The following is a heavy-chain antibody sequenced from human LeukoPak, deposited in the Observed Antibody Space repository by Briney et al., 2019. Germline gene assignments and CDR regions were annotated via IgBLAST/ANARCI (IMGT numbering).Heavy chain of an antibody. J-gene: IGHJ4*02. D-gene: IGHD6-19*01. CDR3: ARGESSSGSMFWYFDY. CDR2: INHSGST. V-gene: IGHV4-34*01. Sequence: SETLSLTCAVYGGSFSGYYWTWIRQPPGKGLGWVGEINHSGSTNYNPSLKSRVTISVDTSKNQFSLKLSSVTAADTAVYYCARGESSSGSMFWYFDYWGQGTLVTVSS. CDR1: GGSFSGYY.